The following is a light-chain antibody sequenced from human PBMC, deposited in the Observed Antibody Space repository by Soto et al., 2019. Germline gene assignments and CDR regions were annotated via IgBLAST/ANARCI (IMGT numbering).Light chain of an antibody. V-gene: IGKV3-15*01. CDR3: QQYNNWPPAWT. CDR2: GAS. Sequence: EIVMTQSPATLSVSPGERATLSCRASQSVSSNLAWYQQKPGQAPRLLIYGASTRATGIPARFSGSGSGTDFTLTLSSLPSEDFAVYYCQQYNNWPPAWTFGQGTKVEIK. CDR1: QSVSSN. J-gene: IGKJ1*01.